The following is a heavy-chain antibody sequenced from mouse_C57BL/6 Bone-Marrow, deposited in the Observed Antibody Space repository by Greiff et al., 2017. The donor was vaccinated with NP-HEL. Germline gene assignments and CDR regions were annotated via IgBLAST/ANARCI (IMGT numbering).Heavy chain of an antibody. D-gene: IGHD2-4*01. Sequence: VQLQQSGAELVKPGASVKLSCTASGLNIKDYYMHWVKQRTEQGLEWIGRIDPEDGETKYAPKFQGKVLITADTSSNTVYLQVSSLTSEDTAVYFCARCDYDYDKDNWGQGTTLTVSS. CDR2: IDPEDGET. CDR3: ARCDYDYDKDN. V-gene: IGHV14-2*01. J-gene: IGHJ2*01. CDR1: GLNIKDYY.